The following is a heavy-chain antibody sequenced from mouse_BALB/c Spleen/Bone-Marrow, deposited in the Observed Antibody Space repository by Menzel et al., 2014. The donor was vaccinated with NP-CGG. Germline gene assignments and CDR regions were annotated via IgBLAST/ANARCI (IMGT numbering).Heavy chain of an antibody. V-gene: IGHV4-1*02. D-gene: IGHD1-1*01. Sequence: EVKLMESGGGLVQPGGSLKLSCAASRFDFSRYWMSWVRQAPGEGLEWIGEINPDSSTINYTPSLKDKFIISRDNAKNTLYLQMSKVRSEDTALYYCARLNYYGNLFVWGAGTTVTVSS. CDR1: RFDFSRYW. CDR2: INPDSSTI. CDR3: ARLNYYGNLFV. J-gene: IGHJ1*01.